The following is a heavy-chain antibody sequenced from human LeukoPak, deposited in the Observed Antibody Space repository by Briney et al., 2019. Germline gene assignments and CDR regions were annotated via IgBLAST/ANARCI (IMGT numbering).Heavy chain of an antibody. J-gene: IGHJ4*02. CDR3: ARDGKRGYSGYGPIDY. Sequence: ASVKVSCKASGYTFTGYYMHWVRQAPGQGLEWMGWINPSSGGTNYAQKFQGRVTMTRDTSISTAYMELSRLRSDDTAVYYCARDGKRGYSGYGPIDYWGQGTLVTVSS. D-gene: IGHD5-12*01. CDR1: GYTFTGYY. V-gene: IGHV1-2*02. CDR2: INPSSGGT.